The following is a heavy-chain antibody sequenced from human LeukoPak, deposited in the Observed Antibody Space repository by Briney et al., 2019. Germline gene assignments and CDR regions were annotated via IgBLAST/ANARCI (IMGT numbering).Heavy chain of an antibody. D-gene: IGHD3-22*01. J-gene: IGHJ4*02. CDR2: IYYSGST. CDR1: GGSISSHY. CDR3: ARVEPHYDSSGYYLELGYFDY. Sequence: SETLSLTCTVSGGSISSHYWSWIRQPPGKGLEWIGYIYYSGSTNYNPSLKSRVTISVDTSKKQFSLKLSSVTAADTAVYYCARVEPHYDSSGYYLELGYFDYWGQGTLVTVSS. V-gene: IGHV4-59*11.